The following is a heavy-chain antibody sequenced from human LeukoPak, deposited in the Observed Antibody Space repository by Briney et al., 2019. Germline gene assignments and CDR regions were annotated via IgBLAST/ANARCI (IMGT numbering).Heavy chain of an antibody. CDR2: ISHDGSNT. CDR1: GFTFRSYA. J-gene: IGHJ6*03. V-gene: IGHV3-30-3*01. D-gene: IGHD2-2*01. CDR3: ARPYCSSSSCNPYYYWFTDV. Sequence: GGSLRLSCAASGFTFRSYAMHWVRQAPGKGLEWVAVISHDGSNTYYTDSVKGRFTISRGDSKNTLYLQMNSLRGEDTAVYYCARPYCSSSSCNPYYYWFTDVWGKGTTVTVSS.